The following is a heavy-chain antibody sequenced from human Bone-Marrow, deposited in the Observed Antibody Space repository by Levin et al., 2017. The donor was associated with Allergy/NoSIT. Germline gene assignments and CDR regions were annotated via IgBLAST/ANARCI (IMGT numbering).Heavy chain of an antibody. CDR1: GGSISFYY. CDR2: MHNSGST. CDR3: ARAPARSNWFFDL. V-gene: IGHV4-4*07. J-gene: IGHJ2*01. Sequence: SETLSLTCTVSGGSISFYYWSWIRQPAGKGLEWIGLMHNSGSTNYHPSLQSRVTMSVDTSNNQFSLKLHSVTAADTAIYYCARAPARSNWFFDLLGRGTLVTVSS. D-gene: IGHD2-2*01.